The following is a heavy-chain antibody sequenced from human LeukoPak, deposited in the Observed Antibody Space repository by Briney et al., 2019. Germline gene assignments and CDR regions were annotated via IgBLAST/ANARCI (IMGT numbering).Heavy chain of an antibody. Sequence: GESLKISCKGSGYSFSNYWIGWVRQMPGKGLEYIVIIYHGDSDTRYSPSFQGQVTITADKSSRTAYLQWSSLKASDTAMYYCARPAGRDNYFIDWGQGTLVTVSS. CDR1: GYSFSNYW. CDR3: ARPAGRDNYFID. D-gene: IGHD5-24*01. CDR2: IYHGDSDT. V-gene: IGHV5-51*01. J-gene: IGHJ4*02.